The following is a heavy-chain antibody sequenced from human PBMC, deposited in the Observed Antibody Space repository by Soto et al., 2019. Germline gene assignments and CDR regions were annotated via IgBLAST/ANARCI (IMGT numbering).Heavy chain of an antibody. V-gene: IGHV4-59*08. CDR2: IYYSGST. D-gene: IGHD2-2*01. CDR1: GGSISSYY. J-gene: IGHJ5*02. CDR3: ARHPGYCSSTSCYGGENWFDP. Sequence: SETLSLTCTVSGGSISSYYWSWIRQPPGKGLEWIGYIYYSGSTNYNPSLKSRVTISVDTSKNQFSLKLSSVTAADTAVYYCARHPGYCSSTSCYGGENWFDPWGQGTLVTVSS.